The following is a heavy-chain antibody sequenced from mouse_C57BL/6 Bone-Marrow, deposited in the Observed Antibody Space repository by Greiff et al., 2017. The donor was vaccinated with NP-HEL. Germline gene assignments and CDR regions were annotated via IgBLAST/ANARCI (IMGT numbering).Heavy chain of an antibody. D-gene: IGHD1-1*01. J-gene: IGHJ3*01. CDR3: ARNYYGSQAY. CDR1: GFTFSSYA. V-gene: IGHV5-4*03. CDR2: ISDGGSYT. Sequence: EVKLVESGGGSVKPGGSLKLSCAASGFTFSSYAMSWVRQTPEKRLEWVATISDGGSYTYYPDNVKGRFTISRDNAKNNLYLQMSHLKSEDTAMYYCARNYYGSQAYWGQGTLVTVSA.